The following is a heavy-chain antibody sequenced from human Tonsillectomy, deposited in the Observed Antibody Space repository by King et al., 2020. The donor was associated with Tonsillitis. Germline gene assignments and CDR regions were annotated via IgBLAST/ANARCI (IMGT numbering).Heavy chain of an antibody. J-gene: IGHJ6*02. D-gene: IGHD5-24*01. CDR3: ARHSLEMATTPLDV. Sequence: QLQESGPGLVKPSETLSLTCTVSGGSISTYYWSWIRQPPGKGLEWIGYIYYSGSTNYNPSLKSRVTISVDTSKKQFSLKLRSVTAADTAVYYCARHSLEMATTPLDVWGQGTTVTVSS. V-gene: IGHV4-59*08. CDR1: GGSISTYY. CDR2: IYYSGST.